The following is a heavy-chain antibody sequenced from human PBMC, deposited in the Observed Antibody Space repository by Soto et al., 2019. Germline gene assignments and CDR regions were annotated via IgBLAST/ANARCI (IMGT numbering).Heavy chain of an antibody. Sequence: ASVKVSCKASGYTFTSYAMHWVRQAPGQRLEWMGWINAGNGNTKYSQKFQGRVTITRDTSASTAYMELSSLRSEDTAVYYCARGEAAAGYYYYYMDVWGKGTTVTVSS. D-gene: IGHD6-13*01. J-gene: IGHJ6*03. CDR2: INAGNGNT. CDR1: GYTFTSYA. V-gene: IGHV1-3*01. CDR3: ARGEAAAGYYYYYMDV.